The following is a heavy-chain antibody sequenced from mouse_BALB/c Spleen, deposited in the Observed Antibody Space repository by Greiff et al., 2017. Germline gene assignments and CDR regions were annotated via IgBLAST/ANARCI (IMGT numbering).Heavy chain of an antibody. CDR1: GYAFTNYL. CDR2: INPGGGGT. D-gene: IGHD3-1*01. Sequence: QVQLKESGAELVRPGTSVKVSCKASGYAFTNYLIEWVKQRPGQGLEWIGVINPGGGGTNYNEKFKGKATLTADKSSSTAYMQRSSLTPDDSAVYCCARSGVRRFAYWGQGTLVTVSA. CDR3: ARSGVRRFAY. J-gene: IGHJ3*01. V-gene: IGHV1-54*01.